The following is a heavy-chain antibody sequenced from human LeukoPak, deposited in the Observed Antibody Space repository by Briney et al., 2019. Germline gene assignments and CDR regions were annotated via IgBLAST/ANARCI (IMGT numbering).Heavy chain of an antibody. D-gene: IGHD2-15*01. Sequence: GGSLRLSCAASGFTFSNHCLDWVRQAPGKGLVWVSRINGDGTSTIYADSVKGRFTISRDNAKSTVYLQMNSLRAEATAVYYCARTGSGGDLDIWGQGTMVTVSS. J-gene: IGHJ3*02. CDR1: GFTFSNHC. CDR2: INGDGTST. CDR3: ARTGSGGDLDI. V-gene: IGHV3-74*01.